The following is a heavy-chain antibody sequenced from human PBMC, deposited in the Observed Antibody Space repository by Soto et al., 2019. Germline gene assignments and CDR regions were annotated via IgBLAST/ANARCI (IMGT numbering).Heavy chain of an antibody. J-gene: IGHJ4*02. D-gene: IGHD1-7*01. Sequence: ESLCLTGAVSGGSFTSNNWWTCVRQPPGQGLEWIGEIYRTGSTNYNPSLKSRVTISLDKSENQFSLKVTSLTAADTAVYYCASRDPGTSVDYWGQGTLVTVSS. CDR2: IYRTGST. CDR3: ASRDPGTSVDY. CDR1: GGSFTSNNW. V-gene: IGHV4-4*02.